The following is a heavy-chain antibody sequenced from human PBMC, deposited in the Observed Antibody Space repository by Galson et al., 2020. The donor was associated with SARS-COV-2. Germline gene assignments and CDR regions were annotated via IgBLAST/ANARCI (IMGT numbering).Heavy chain of an antibody. Sequence: GGSLRLSCEVSGFTVSTNYMSWVRQAPGKGLEWVSLTYAGGGVFYADSVKGRFTISTDNSKNTLYLQLNGLRADDTAVYYCARSTGAHYFDYWGQGTLVTVSS. V-gene: IGHV3-53*05. D-gene: IGHD7-27*01. CDR3: ARSTGAHYFDY. CDR1: GFTVSTNY. J-gene: IGHJ4*02. CDR2: TYAGGGV.